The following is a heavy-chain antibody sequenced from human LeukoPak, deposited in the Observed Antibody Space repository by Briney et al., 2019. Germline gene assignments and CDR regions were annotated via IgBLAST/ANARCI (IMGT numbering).Heavy chain of an antibody. V-gene: IGHV4-59*08. D-gene: IGHD5-18*01. Sequence: RTSETLSLTCTVSGGSITTYYWSWIRQPPGKGLEWIAYIYYTGSTNYNPSLKSRVTISVDTSKNQFSLKLSSVTAADTAVYYCARQSGYSYPFDPWGQGTVVSVSS. CDR2: IYYTGST. CDR1: GGSITTYY. CDR3: ARQSGYSYPFDP. J-gene: IGHJ5*02.